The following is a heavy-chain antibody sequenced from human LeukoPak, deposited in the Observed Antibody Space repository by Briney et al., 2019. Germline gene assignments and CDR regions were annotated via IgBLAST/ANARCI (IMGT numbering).Heavy chain of an antibody. CDR3: ARVSIGVSSYYYYYMDV. Sequence: ASVKVSCKASGGTFSSYAISWLRQAPGQGREWMGGIIPIFGTANYAHKFQGRVTITADESTSTAYMELSSLRSEDTAVYYCARVSIGVSSYYYYYMDVWGKGTTVTVSS. V-gene: IGHV1-69*13. D-gene: IGHD5/OR15-5a*01. CDR1: GGTFSSYA. J-gene: IGHJ6*03. CDR2: IIPIFGTA.